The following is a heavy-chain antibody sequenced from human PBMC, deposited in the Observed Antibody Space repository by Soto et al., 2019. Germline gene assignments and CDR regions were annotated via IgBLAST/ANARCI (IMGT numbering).Heavy chain of an antibody. CDR1: GFTFSSYS. CDR3: AREGGYRKTLYNWFDP. CDR2: ISSSSSYI. J-gene: IGHJ5*02. V-gene: IGHV3-21*01. Sequence: EVQLVESGGGLVKPGGSLRLSCAASGFTFSSYSMNWVRQAPGKGLEWVSSISSSSSYIYYADSVKCRLTISRDNAKNSLYLQMNSLRAEDTAVYYCAREGGYRKTLYNWFDPWGQGTLVTVSS. D-gene: IGHD5-18*01.